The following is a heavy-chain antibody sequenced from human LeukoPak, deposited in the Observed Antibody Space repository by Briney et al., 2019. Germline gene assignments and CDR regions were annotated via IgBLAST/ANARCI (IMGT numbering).Heavy chain of an antibody. Sequence: GGSLRLSCTASGFNFRTYAMSWVRQAPGKGLEWLSFISASGNSTHYADSVKGRFTISRDSSKNTLHLQMNSLRAEDTAVYYCARGYSSGWYPGGLDYWGQGTVVTVSS. CDR3: ARGYSSGWYPGGLDY. CDR1: GFNFRTYA. CDR2: ISASGNST. J-gene: IGHJ4*02. D-gene: IGHD6-19*01. V-gene: IGHV3-23*01.